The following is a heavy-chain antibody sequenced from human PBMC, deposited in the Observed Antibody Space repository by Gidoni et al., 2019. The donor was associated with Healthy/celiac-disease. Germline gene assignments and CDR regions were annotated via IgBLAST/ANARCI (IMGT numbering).Heavy chain of an antibody. J-gene: IGHJ4*02. CDR1: GFTLSSYG. D-gene: IGHD4-17*01. V-gene: IGHV3-30*18. CDR3: AKVAGTTVTINFDY. Sequence: QVQLVESGGGVVQPGRSLRLSCAASGFTLSSYGMHWVRQAPGKGLEWVAVISYDGSNKYYADSVKGRFTISRDNSKNTLYLQMNSLRAEDTAVYYCAKVAGTTVTINFDYWGQGTLVTVSS. CDR2: ISYDGSNK.